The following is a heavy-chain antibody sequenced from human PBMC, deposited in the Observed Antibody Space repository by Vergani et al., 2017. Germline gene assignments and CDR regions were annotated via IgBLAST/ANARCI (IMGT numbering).Heavy chain of an antibody. V-gene: IGHV1-69*13. D-gene: IGHD3-22*01. Sequence: QVPLVQSGAEVKKPESSVKVSCKASGGPFKNSAFRWVRQVPGQGLEWMGRIITFFGTTDYAQKFQGRFTIIADEFTKTVDMQLSNLRSEDTAVYYCAIGTDYYDSSGYYLDYWGQGTLVTVSS. J-gene: IGHJ4*02. CDR2: IITFFGTT. CDR3: AIGTDYYDSSGYYLDY. CDR1: GGPFKNSA.